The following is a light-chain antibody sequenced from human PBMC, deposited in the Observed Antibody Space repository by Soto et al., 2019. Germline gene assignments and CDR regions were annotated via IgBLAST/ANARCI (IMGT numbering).Light chain of an antibody. J-gene: IGKJ1*01. CDR3: QQYNSYSRT. V-gene: IGKV1-5*03. Sequence: DIQMTQSPSTLSASVGDRVTITCRASQSISSWLAWYQQKPGKAPKLLIYKASSLESGVPSRFSGSGSGTEFTLTISSVQPDDLATYYCQQYNSYSRTFCQGTKVEIK. CDR2: KAS. CDR1: QSISSW.